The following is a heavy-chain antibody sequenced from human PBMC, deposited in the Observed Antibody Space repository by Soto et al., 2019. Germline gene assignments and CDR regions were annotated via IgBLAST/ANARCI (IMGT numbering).Heavy chain of an antibody. CDR3: ARAGGLLLDY. V-gene: IGHV3-30-3*01. CDR1: GFTVSTYA. CDR2: ISYDGSNK. Sequence: QVQLVESGGGVVQPGRSLRLSCAASGFTVSTYAMHWVRQAPGKGLEWVALISYDGSNKYSADSVKGRFTISRDTSKNTLYLQMNSLRADDTAVYYCARAGGLLLDYWGQGTLVTVSS. J-gene: IGHJ4*02.